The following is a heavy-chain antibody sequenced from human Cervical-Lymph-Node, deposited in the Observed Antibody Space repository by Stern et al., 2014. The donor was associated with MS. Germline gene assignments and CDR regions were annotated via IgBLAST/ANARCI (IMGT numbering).Heavy chain of an antibody. CDR2: VYYDGST. D-gene: IGHD2-2*01. J-gene: IGHJ6*02. V-gene: IGHV4-39*01. CDR3: ARSQDIVVVSAATVEGYYYFGMDV. Sequence: VQLVQSGPGLVKPSGTLSLTCTISGGSMKSRSYYWVWIRQPPGKGLEWIGSVYYDGSTYYNPSLTSRVTISEDTSKNQFSLQLSSAPAADTAVYYCARSQDIVVVSAATVEGYYYFGMDVWGQGTTVTVSS. CDR1: GGSMKSRSYY.